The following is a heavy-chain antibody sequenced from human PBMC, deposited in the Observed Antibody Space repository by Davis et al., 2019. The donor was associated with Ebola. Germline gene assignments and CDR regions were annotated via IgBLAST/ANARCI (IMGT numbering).Heavy chain of an antibody. CDR2: IYYSGST. CDR1: GGSVSSGSYY. Sequence: MPGGSLRLSCTVSGGSVSSGSYYWSWIRQPPGKGLEWIGYIYYSGSTNYNPSLKSRVTISVDTSKNQFSLKLSSVTAADTAVYYCANLPIVGATDWGQGTLVTVSS. CDR3: ANLPIVGATD. J-gene: IGHJ4*02. D-gene: IGHD1-26*01. V-gene: IGHV4-61*01.